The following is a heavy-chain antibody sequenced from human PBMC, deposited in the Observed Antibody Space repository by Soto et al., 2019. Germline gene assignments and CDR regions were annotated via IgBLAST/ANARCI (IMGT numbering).Heavy chain of an antibody. J-gene: IGHJ6*02. Sequence: ASVKVSCKASGYTFTSYDINWVRQATGQGLEWMGWMNPNSGNTGYAQKVQGRVTMTRNTSISTAYMELSSLRSEDTAVYYCASSITIFGVVIDHMDVWGQGTTVTVSS. CDR1: GYTFTSYD. CDR3: ASSITIFGVVIDHMDV. CDR2: MNPNSGNT. V-gene: IGHV1-8*01. D-gene: IGHD3-3*01.